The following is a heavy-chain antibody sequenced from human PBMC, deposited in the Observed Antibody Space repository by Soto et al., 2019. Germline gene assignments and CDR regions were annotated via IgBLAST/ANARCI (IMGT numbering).Heavy chain of an antibody. V-gene: IGHV1-69*06. CDR3: ARDMADCGGHGYYYDGMDV. CDR2: IIPIFGTA. D-gene: IGHD4-17*01. CDR1: GGTFSSYA. Sequence: QVQLVQSGAEVKKPGSSVKVSCKASGGTFSSYAISWVRQAPGQGLEWMGGIIPIFGTANYAQKFQGRVTIPAAKSKSTAYMELSSLRSEDTAVYYCARDMADCGGHGYYYDGMDVWGQGTTVTVSS. J-gene: IGHJ6*02.